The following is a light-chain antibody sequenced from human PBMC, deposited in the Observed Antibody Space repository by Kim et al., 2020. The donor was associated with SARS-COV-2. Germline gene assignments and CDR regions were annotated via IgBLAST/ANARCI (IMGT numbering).Light chain of an antibody. CDR2: EVN. CDR3: SSYAGRQNLV. CDR1: SSDIGGYNF. J-gene: IGLJ2*01. Sequence: GQSVTISCTETSSDIGGYNFVAWYQQHPGKAPKVMIYEVNKRPSGVPDRFSGSKSGNTASLTVSGLQAEDEADYYCSSYAGRQNLVFGGGTKVTVL. V-gene: IGLV2-8*01.